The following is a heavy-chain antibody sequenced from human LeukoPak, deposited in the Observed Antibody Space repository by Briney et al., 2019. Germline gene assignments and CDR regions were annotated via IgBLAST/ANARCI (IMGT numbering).Heavy chain of an antibody. J-gene: IGHJ3*02. CDR2: LSGSGGST. D-gene: IGHD5-12*01. CDR3: ARDYRGLIVATNAFDI. Sequence: GGSLRLSCAASGFTFSNYAMSWVRQAPGKGLEWVSALSGSGGSTYYADSVKGRFTISRDNSKNTLYLQMNSLRAEDTAVYYCARDYRGLIVATNAFDIWGQGTMVTVSS. CDR1: GFTFSNYA. V-gene: IGHV3-23*01.